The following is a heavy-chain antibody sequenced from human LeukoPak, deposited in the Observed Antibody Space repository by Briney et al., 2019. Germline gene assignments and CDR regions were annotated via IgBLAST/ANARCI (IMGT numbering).Heavy chain of an antibody. J-gene: IGHJ4*02. CDR2: IYYSGST. Sequence: PSETLSLTCTVSGGSISSYYWSWIRQPPGKGLEWIGDIYYSGSTNYNPSLKSRVTISVDTSRNQFSLKLTSMTAADTAVYYCARESKSYDGSGFYHDYWGQGTLVAVSS. V-gene: IGHV4-59*12. CDR3: ARESKSYDGSGFYHDY. CDR1: GGSISSYY. D-gene: IGHD3-22*01.